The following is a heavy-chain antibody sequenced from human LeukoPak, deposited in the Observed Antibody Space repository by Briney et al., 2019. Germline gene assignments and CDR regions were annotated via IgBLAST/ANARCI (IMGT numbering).Heavy chain of an antibody. CDR3: ARGRDSGSFIIDY. J-gene: IGHJ4*02. Sequence: TGGSLRLSCAASGFTFSSYSMNWVRQAPGKWLEWVAFISSDGTTEHYRDSVKGRFTLSRDNSKNTVSLQMNSLGTEDTAVYYCARGRDSGSFIIDYWGQGTLVTVSS. D-gene: IGHD3-10*01. CDR2: ISSDGTTE. CDR1: GFTFSSYS. V-gene: IGHV3-30*03.